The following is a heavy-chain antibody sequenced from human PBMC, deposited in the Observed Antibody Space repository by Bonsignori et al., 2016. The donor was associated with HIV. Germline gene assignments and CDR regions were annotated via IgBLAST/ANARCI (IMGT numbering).Heavy chain of an antibody. CDR3: ARGTGWFGDYYYYMDV. J-gene: IGHJ6*03. CDR2: IYTSGST. Sequence: SETLSLTCTVSGGSISSYYWSWIRQPAGKGLEWIGRIYTSGSTNYNPSLKSRVTMSVDTSKNQFSLKLSSVTAADTAVYYCARGTGWFGDYYYYMDVWGKGTTVTVSS. D-gene: IGHD3-10*01. V-gene: IGHV4-4*07. CDR1: GGSISSYY.